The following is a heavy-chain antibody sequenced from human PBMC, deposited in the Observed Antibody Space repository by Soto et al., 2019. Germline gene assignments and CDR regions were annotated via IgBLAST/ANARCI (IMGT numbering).Heavy chain of an antibody. V-gene: IGHV4-34*01. D-gene: IGHD7-27*01. Sequence: QVQLQQWGAGLLKPSETLSLTCAVYGGSFSGCYWSWIRQPPGKGLEWIGEINHSGSTNYNPSLKSRVTISVDTSKNQFSLKLSSVTAADTAVYYCARGWGRIFDYWGQGTLVTVSS. CDR3: ARGWGRIFDY. J-gene: IGHJ4*02. CDR1: GGSFSGCY. CDR2: INHSGST.